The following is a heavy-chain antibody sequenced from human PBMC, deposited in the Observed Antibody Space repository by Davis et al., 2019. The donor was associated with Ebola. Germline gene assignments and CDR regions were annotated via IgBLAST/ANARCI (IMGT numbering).Heavy chain of an antibody. CDR3: AQRHNFAVVTGFDY. J-gene: IGHJ4*02. D-gene: IGHD2-21*02. Sequence: SGPTLVKPTQTLTLTYTFTGFSLSTSGVGVGWIRQPPGKALEWLALIYWDDDKRYSPSLKSRLTITKDTSKNQVVLTMTNMDPVDTATYYCAQRHNFAVVTGFDYWGQGTLVTVSA. CDR2: IYWDDDK. CDR1: GFSLSTSGVG. V-gene: IGHV2-5*02.